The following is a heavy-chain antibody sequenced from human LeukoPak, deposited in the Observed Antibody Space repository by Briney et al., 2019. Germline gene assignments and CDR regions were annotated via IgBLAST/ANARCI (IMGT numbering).Heavy chain of an antibody. CDR1: GGSISSSSYY. J-gene: IGHJ4*02. D-gene: IGHD3-10*01. Sequence: SETLSLTCTVSGGSISSSSYYWGWIRQPPGKGLEWIGSIYYSGSTYYNPSLKSRVTISVDTSKNQFSLKLSSVTAADTAVYCCARDAGSMVRAPEFDYWGQGTLVTVSS. CDR3: ARDAGSMVRAPEFDY. V-gene: IGHV4-39*07. CDR2: IYYSGST.